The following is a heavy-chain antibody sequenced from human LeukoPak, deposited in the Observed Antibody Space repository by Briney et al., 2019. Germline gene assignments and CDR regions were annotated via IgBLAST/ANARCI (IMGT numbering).Heavy chain of an antibody. D-gene: IGHD3-22*01. J-gene: IGHJ4*02. CDR1: GYTFTGNY. CDR3: ARRYDSSGYYPLDY. V-gene: IGHV1-69*13. Sequence: SVKVSCKASGYTFTGNYMHWVRQAPGQGLEWMGRINPIFGIANYAQKFQGRVTITADESTSTAYMELSSLRSEDTAVYYCARRYDSSGYYPLDYWGQGTLVTVSS. CDR2: INPIFGIA.